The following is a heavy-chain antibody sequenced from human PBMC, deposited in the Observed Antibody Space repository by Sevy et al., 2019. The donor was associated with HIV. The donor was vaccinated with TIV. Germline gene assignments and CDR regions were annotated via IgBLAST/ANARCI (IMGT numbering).Heavy chain of an antibody. D-gene: IGHD5-12*01. CDR2: ISSSGSTI. J-gene: IGHJ4*02. CDR1: EFTFSSYA. V-gene: IGHV3-48*03. Sequence: GGSLRLSCSASEFTFSSYAMSWVRQAPGKGLEWVSYISSSGSTIYYADSVKGRFTISRDNAKNSLYLQMNSLRAEDTAVYYCARDDRGYSGYDRGNFDYWGQGTLVTVSS. CDR3: ARDDRGYSGYDRGNFDY.